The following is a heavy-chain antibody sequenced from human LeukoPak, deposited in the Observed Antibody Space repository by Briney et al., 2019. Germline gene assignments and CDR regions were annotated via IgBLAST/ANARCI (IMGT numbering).Heavy chain of an antibody. D-gene: IGHD6-13*01. Sequence: ASVKVSCKASGYTFTSYYMHWVRQAPGQGLEWMGWINPNSGGTNYAQKFQGRVTMTRDTSISTAYMEPSRLRSDDTAVYYCARDGASSSWYEQNEYFQHWGQGTLVTVSS. CDR2: INPNSGGT. V-gene: IGHV1-2*02. J-gene: IGHJ1*01. CDR1: GYTFTSYY. CDR3: ARDGASSSWYEQNEYFQH.